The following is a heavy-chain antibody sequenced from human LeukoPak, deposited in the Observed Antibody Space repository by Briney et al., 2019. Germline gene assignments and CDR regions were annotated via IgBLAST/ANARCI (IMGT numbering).Heavy chain of an antibody. D-gene: IGHD6-13*01. CDR3: ARDYRSSSGRAFDI. CDR2: ISTSTSTI. CDR1: GFNFSTYS. Sequence: PGGSLRLSCAASGFNFSTYSMNWVRQAPGKGLEWVSYISTSTSTIHYADSVKGRFTISRDNAKKSLYLQMNSLRAEDSALYYCARDYRSSSGRAFDIWGQGTMVTVSS. V-gene: IGHV3-48*04. J-gene: IGHJ3*02.